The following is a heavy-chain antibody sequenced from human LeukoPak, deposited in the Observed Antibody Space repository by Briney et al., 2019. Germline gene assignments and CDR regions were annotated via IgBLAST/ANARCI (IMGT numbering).Heavy chain of an antibody. D-gene: IGHD2-21*02. CDR1: GGTFSSYA. CDR2: IIPIFGTA. J-gene: IGHJ3*02. V-gene: IGHV1-69*05. Sequence: ASVNVSCKASGGTFSSYAISWVRQAPGQGLEWMVRIIPIFGTANYAQKFQGRVTITTDESTSTAYMELSSLRSEDTAVYYCARDCGGDCYWSPTADAFDIWGQGTMVTVSS. CDR3: ARDCGGDCYWSPTADAFDI.